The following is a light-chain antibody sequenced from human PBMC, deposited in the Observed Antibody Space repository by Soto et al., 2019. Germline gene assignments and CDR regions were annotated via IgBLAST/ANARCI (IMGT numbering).Light chain of an antibody. Sequence: EVVLTQSPATLSLSPGERATLSCRASQSVSNYLAWYQQKPGQAPRLLIYDAFNRAPGIPTRFSGSGSGTDFTLPISSLEPEDFAVYYCQQRSNWLTFGGGTKVEIK. CDR3: QQRSNWLT. CDR2: DAF. J-gene: IGKJ4*01. CDR1: QSVSNY. V-gene: IGKV3-11*01.